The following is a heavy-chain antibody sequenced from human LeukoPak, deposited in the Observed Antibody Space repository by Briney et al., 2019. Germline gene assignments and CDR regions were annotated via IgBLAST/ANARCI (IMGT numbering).Heavy chain of an antibody. D-gene: IGHD3-3*01. J-gene: IGHJ5*02. CDR3: ARVVTIFGVVIANTNWFDP. Sequence: PSETLSLTCTVSGGSISSYYWSWIRQPPGKGLEWIGYIYYSGSTNYNLSLKSRVTISVDTSKNQFSLKLSSVTAADTAVYYCARVVTIFGVVIANTNWFDPWGQGTLVTVSS. CDR1: GGSISSYY. V-gene: IGHV4-59*01. CDR2: IYYSGST.